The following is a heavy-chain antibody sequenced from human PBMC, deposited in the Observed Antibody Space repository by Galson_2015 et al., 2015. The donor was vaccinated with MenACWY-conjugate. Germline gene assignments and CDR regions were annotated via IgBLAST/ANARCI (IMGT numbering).Heavy chain of an antibody. Sequence: SLRLCCAASGFTFSDYYMSWIRQAPGKGLEWVAYISSGHIYSNHADSVKGRFTISRDNAKNSLFLQMNSLRAEDTAVYFCARTPRSYSGYTFEKWGQGTLVTVSS. CDR3: ARTPRSYSGYTFEK. CDR2: ISSGHIYS. J-gene: IGHJ4*02. D-gene: IGHD5-12*01. CDR1: GFTFSDYY. V-gene: IGHV3-11*06.